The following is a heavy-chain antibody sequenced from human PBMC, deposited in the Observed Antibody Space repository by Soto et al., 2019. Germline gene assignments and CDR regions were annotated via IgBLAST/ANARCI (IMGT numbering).Heavy chain of an antibody. V-gene: IGHV4-59*08. D-gene: IGHD6-13*01. CDR3: ARHTLAIAAAYYFDY. CDR1: GGSISSYY. Sequence: PSETLSLTCTVSGGSISSYYWSWIRQPPGKGLEWIGYIYYSGSTTYSPSLKSRVTISVDRSKNQFSLKLTSVTAADTAVYYCARHTLAIAAAYYFDYWGQGTLVTVSS. J-gene: IGHJ4*02. CDR2: IYYSGST.